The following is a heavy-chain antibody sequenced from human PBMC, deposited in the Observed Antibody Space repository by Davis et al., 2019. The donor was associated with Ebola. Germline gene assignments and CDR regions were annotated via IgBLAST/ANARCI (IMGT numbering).Heavy chain of an antibody. CDR2: ISDYNGDT. J-gene: IGHJ4*02. D-gene: IGHD3-16*02. CDR3: ARDGSVFGGLIVRFDF. CDR1: GYTFTTYG. Sequence: ASVKVSCKASGYTFTTYGLSWVRQAPGQGLEWMGWISDYNGDTKYAEKFQGRLTMSTDTSTSTAYMELRSLTSDDTAVYYCARDGSVFGGLIVRFDFWGQGTLVTVSS. V-gene: IGHV1-18*01.